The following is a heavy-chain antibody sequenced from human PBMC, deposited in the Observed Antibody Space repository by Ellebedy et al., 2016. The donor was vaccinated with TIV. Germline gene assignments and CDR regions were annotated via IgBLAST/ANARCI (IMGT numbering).Heavy chain of an antibody. D-gene: IGHD6-6*01. CDR1: GGSFSGYY. CDR3: ARGVGDQQLGRHPHFYYYMDV. V-gene: IGHV4-34*01. CDR2: INHSGST. Sequence: SETLSLXXAVYGGSFSGYYWSWIRQPPGKGLEWIGEINHSGSTNYNPSLKSRVTISVDTSKNQFSLKLSSVAAADTAVYYCARGVGDQQLGRHPHFYYYMDVWGKGTTVTVSS. J-gene: IGHJ6*03.